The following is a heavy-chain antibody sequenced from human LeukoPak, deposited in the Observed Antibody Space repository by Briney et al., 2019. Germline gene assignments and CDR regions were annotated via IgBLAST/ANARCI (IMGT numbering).Heavy chain of an antibody. CDR3: ASLVSYDSSGYSPQYFDY. CDR1: GGSVSSGGYY. V-gene: IGHV4-61*08. CDR2: IYYSGST. J-gene: IGHJ4*02. D-gene: IGHD3-22*01. Sequence: SETLSLTCTVSGGSVSSGGYYWSWIRQPPGKGLEWIGYIYYSGSTNYNPSLKSRVTISVDTSKNQFSLKLSSVTAADTAVYYCASLVSYDSSGYSPQYFDYWGQGTLVTVSS.